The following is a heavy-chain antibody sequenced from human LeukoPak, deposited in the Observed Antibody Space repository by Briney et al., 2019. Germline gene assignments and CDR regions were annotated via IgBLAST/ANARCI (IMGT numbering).Heavy chain of an antibody. CDR3: AKSVVRAYYYYYGMDV. V-gene: IGHV3-30*18. Sequence: PGRSLRLSCAASGFTFSSYGMHWVRQAPGKGLEWVAVISYDGSNKYYADSVKGRFTISRDNSKNTLYLQMNSLRAEDTAVYYCAKSVVRAYYYYYGMDVWGKGTTVTVSS. CDR2: ISYDGSNK. CDR1: GFTFSSYG. J-gene: IGHJ6*04. D-gene: IGHD3-10*01.